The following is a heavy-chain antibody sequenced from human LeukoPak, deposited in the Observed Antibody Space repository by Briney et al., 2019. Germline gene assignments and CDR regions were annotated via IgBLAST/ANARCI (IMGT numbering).Heavy chain of an antibody. D-gene: IGHD2-15*01. CDR3: ARGPGLLCSGGGCYRGGSFDY. V-gene: IGHV1-69*06. CDR2: IIPLFGTA. Sequence: ASVKVSCKASGGTFSSYTISWVRQAPGQGLDWMGGIIPLFGTANYAQKFQGRVTITADKSTSTAYMELSSLRSEDTAVYYCARGPGLLCSGGGCYRGGSFDYWGQGTLVTVSS. J-gene: IGHJ4*02. CDR1: GGTFSSYT.